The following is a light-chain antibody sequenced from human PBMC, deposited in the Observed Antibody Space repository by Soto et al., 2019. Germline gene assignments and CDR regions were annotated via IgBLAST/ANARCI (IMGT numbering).Light chain of an antibody. V-gene: IGKV1-5*03. CDR1: QSINW. CDR2: EAS. J-gene: IGKJ1*01. CDR3: QHYDTYSPMWT. Sequence: DIQLAQSPSTLSASVGDRITITCRATQSINWLAWYQQKPGKAPKLLIFEASRLESGVPSRFSGSGYGTEFTLTISNLQPDDYGPSYCQHYDTYSPMWTFGQGTKVDVK.